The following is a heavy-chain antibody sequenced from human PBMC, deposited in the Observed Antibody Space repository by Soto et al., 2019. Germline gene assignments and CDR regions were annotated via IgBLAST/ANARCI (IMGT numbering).Heavy chain of an antibody. J-gene: IGHJ4*02. CDR3: EKDHESDY. CDR2: ISGSGGGT. CDR1: GFTFSSYA. V-gene: IGHV3-23*01. Sequence: EVQLLESGGGLVQPGGSLRLSCAASGFTFSSYAMSWIRQAPGKGLEWVSAISGSGGGTYYVDSVKGRFTISRDNSKNTLYLQMNSLRAEDSALYYCEKDHESDYWGQGTLVTVSS.